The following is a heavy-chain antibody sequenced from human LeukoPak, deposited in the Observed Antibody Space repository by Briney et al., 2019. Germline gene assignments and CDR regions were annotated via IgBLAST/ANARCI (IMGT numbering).Heavy chain of an antibody. CDR2: ISGSGGST. J-gene: IGHJ1*01. CDR3: AKQLLWFGELLNQYFQH. D-gene: IGHD3-10*01. V-gene: IGHV3-23*01. Sequence: GGSLRLSCAASGFTFSSYAMSWVRQAPGKGLEWVSAISGSGGSTYYADSVKGRFTISRDNSNNTLYLQMNSLRAEDTAVYYCAKQLLWFGELLNQYFQHWGQGTLVTVSS. CDR1: GFTFSSYA.